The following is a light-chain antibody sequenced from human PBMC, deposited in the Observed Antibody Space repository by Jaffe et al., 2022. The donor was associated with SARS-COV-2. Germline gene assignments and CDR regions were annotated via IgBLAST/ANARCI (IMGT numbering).Light chain of an antibody. CDR3: NSRDSSGNHYV. J-gene: IGLJ1*01. CDR1: SLRKYY. Sequence: SAELTQDPAVSVALGQTVRITCQGDSLRKYYASWYQQKPGQAPELVIYGKDNRPSGIPDRFSGSISGNTASLTITGAQAEDEADYYCNSRDSSGNHYVFGTGTKVTVL. V-gene: IGLV3-19*01. CDR2: GKD.